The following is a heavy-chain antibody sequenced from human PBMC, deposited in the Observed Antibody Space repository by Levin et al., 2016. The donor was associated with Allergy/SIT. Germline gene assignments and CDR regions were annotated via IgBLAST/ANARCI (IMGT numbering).Heavy chain of an antibody. CDR2: IIPIFGTA. CDR3: ARDSPKWELLNRGFDP. D-gene: IGHD1-26*01. Sequence: WVRQAPGQGLEWMGGIIPIFGTANYAQKFQGRVTITADESTSTAYMELSSLRSEDTAVYYCARDSPKWELLNRGFDPWGQGTLVTVSS. J-gene: IGHJ5*02. V-gene: IGHV1-69*01.